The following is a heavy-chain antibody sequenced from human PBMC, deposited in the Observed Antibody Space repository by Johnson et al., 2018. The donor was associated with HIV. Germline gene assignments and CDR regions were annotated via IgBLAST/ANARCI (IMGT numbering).Heavy chain of an antibody. J-gene: IGHJ3*02. Sequence: VQLVESGGGLVQPGGSLRLSCAASGFTFSSYAMSWVRQAPGKGLEWVSGINWNGGSTIYYADSVKGRFTISRDNAKNSLYLQMNSLRAEDTAVYYCARDLQGRDAFDIWGQGTMVTVSS. CDR2: INWNGGSTI. V-gene: IGHV3-48*04. CDR3: ARDLQGRDAFDI. CDR1: GFTFSSYA.